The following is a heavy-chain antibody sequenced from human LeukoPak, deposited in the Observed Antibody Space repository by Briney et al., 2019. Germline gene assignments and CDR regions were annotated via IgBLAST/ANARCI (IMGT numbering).Heavy chain of an antibody. CDR1: GYTFTSYG. CDR3: ARDLYYGSGSYPNAFDI. V-gene: IGHV1-18*01. D-gene: IGHD3-10*01. J-gene: IGHJ3*02. Sequence: ASVKVSCKASGYTFTSYGISWVRQAPGQGLEWMGWISAYNGNTNYAQKLQGRVTMTTDTSTSTAYMELRSLRSDDTAVYYCARDLYYGSGSYPNAFDIWGQGTVVTVSS. CDR2: ISAYNGNT.